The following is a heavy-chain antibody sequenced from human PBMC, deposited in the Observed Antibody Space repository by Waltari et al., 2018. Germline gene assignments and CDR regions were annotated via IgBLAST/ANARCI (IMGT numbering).Heavy chain of an antibody. CDR2: INTDGSST. J-gene: IGHJ3*02. CDR1: GFTFSSYW. V-gene: IGHV3-74*01. CDR3: ARVKVTQYDAFDI. D-gene: IGHD2-21*02. Sequence: EVQLVESGGGLVQPGGSLRLSCAASGFTFSSYWMHWVRQAPGKGLVWVSRINTDGSSTSYADSVKGLFTISRDNAKNTLYLQMNSLRAEDTAVYYCARVKVTQYDAFDIWGQGTMVTVSS.